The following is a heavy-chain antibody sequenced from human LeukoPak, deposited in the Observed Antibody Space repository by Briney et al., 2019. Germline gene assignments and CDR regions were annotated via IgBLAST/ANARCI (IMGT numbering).Heavy chain of an antibody. V-gene: IGHV6-1*01. J-gene: IGHJ4*02. CDR2: KYYRCKWYN. CDR3: AIARVNYDFWSGYPTFDY. CDR1: GDSVSRNSAV. Sequence: SQTLSLTCAISGDSVSRNSAVWNWISQSPSRGLEWLGRKYYRCKWYNEYAVSVKSRITINPDTSKNQFSLQLNSVTPEDTAVYYCAIARVNYDFWSGYPTFDYWGQGTLVTVSS. D-gene: IGHD3-3*01.